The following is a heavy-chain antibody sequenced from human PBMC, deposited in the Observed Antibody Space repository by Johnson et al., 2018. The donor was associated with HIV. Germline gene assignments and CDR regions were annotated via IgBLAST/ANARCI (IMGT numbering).Heavy chain of an antibody. J-gene: IGHJ3*02. Sequence: QVQLVESGGGVVQPGRSLRLSCAASGFTFSSYGMHWVRQAPGKGLEWVAVIWYDGSNKYYADSVKGRFTTSRDNSKNTLYLQMNSLRAEDTAVYYCARDRTSQRWELLPDDAFDIWGQGTMVTVSS. D-gene: IGHD1-26*01. CDR2: IWYDGSNK. CDR1: GFTFSSYG. CDR3: ARDRTSQRWELLPDDAFDI. V-gene: IGHV3-33*01.